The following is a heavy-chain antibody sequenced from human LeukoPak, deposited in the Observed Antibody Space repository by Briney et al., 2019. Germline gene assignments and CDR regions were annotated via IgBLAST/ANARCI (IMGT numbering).Heavy chain of an antibody. D-gene: IGHD3-3*01. Sequence: ASVKVSCKACGYTFTGYYMHWVRQAPGQGLEWLGRINPNSGGTNYAQEFQGRVTMTRDTSISTAYMELSRLRSDDTAVYYCARSLQEVTYYDFWSGYSTSTFDYWGQGTLVTVSS. CDR2: INPNSGGT. J-gene: IGHJ4*02. CDR1: GYTFTGYY. CDR3: ARSLQEVTYYDFWSGYSTSTFDY. V-gene: IGHV1-2*06.